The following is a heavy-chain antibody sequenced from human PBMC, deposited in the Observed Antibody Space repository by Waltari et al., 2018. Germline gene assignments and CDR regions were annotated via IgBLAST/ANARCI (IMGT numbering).Heavy chain of an antibody. J-gene: IGHJ4*02. CDR2: IYTSGST. V-gene: IGHV4-4*07. Sequence: QVQLQESGPGLVKPSETLSLTCTVSGGSISSYSWSWIRQPAGKGLEWIGRIYTSGSTNYNPSLKSRVTMSVDTSKNQFSLKLSSVTAADTAVYYCARAPIVVVPAAIREGFDYWGQGTLVTVSS. CDR1: GGSISSYS. D-gene: IGHD2-2*02. CDR3: ARAPIVVVPAAIREGFDY.